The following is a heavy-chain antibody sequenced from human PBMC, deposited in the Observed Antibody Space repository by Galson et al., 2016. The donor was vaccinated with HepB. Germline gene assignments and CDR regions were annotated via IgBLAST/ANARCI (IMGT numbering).Heavy chain of an antibody. CDR2: ISGSVNGYST. CDR3: ARSGEPS. D-gene: IGHD4-17*01. CDR1: GFTFSNYA. V-gene: IGHV3-23*01. J-gene: IGHJ5*02. Sequence: SLRLSCAASGFTFSNYAMSWVRQAPGKGLEWVSGISGSVNGYSTNYADPVKGRFTISRDNAKKSLYLQMDSLRAEDTAVYYCARSGEPSWGQGTLVTVSS.